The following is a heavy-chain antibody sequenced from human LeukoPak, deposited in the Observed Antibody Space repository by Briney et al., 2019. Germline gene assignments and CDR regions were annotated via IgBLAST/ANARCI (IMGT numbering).Heavy chain of an antibody. J-gene: IGHJ6*03. CDR2: IIPIFGTA. V-gene: IGHV1-69*05. Sequence: SVKVSCKASGGTFSSYAIGWVRQAPGQGLEWMGGIIPIFGTANYAQKFQGRVTITTDESTSTAYMELSSLRSEDTAVYYCARGPDSSSHWVFYRFSYYYYYMDVWGKGTTVTVSS. D-gene: IGHD6-6*01. CDR3: ARGPDSSSHWVFYRFSYYYYYMDV. CDR1: GGTFSSYA.